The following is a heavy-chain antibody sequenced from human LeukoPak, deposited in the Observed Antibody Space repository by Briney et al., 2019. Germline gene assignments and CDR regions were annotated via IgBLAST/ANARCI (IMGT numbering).Heavy chain of an antibody. CDR1: GFTFSDYG. D-gene: IGHD3-3*01. Sequence: GGSLRLSCTASGFTFSDYGMHWVRQPPGKGLEWVAIIWYDGSNKTYEDSVKGRFTISRDNSKNTLYLQMNSLRAEDTAVYYCARDQNDFWSGYYYGMDVWGQGTTVTVSS. CDR2: IWYDGSNK. CDR3: ARDQNDFWSGYYYGMDV. V-gene: IGHV3-33*01. J-gene: IGHJ6*02.